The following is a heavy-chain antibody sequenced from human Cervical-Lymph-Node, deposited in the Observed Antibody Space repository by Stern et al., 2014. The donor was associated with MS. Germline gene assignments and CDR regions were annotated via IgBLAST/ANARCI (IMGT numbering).Heavy chain of an antibody. CDR1: GGTFSSSD. CDR2: IIPSIGTA. Sequence: QLVQSGAEVKKPGSSVKVSCRASGGTFSSSDISWRRQAPGQGLEWMGGIIPSIGTANYAQKYQGRVTITADESTSTAYMELSSLRSEDTAIYYCALGGFGHYFEYWGQGTLVTVSS. V-gene: IGHV1-69*01. J-gene: IGHJ4*02. CDR3: ALGGFGHYFEY. D-gene: IGHD3-10*01.